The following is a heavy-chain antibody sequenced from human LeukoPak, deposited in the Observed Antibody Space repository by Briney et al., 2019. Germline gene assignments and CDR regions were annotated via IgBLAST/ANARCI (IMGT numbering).Heavy chain of an antibody. Sequence: PGGSLRLSCAASGFSFSTYAMTRVRQAPGKGLEWVSSLSSGGGTTYYAASVKGRFTISRDNSKNTLYLQMDSLRVEDTAVYYCARWEVDYWGQGTLVTVSS. CDR2: LSSGGGTT. CDR3: ARWEVDY. D-gene: IGHD1-26*01. J-gene: IGHJ4*02. V-gene: IGHV3-23*01. CDR1: GFSFSTYA.